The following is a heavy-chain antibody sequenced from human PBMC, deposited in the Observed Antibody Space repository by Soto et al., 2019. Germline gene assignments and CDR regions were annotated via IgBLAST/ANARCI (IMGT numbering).Heavy chain of an antibody. CDR2: ISHSGST. D-gene: IGHD2-2*01. Sequence: QVQLQESGPGLVKPSGTLSLTCAISGGSISSSSWWSWVRQPPGKGLEWIGEISHSGSTNFNPSLNSRVTISVDKSKNQFSLKLSSVTAADTAVYYCARNVGYCISTSCYAYFDSWGQGTLVTVSS. V-gene: IGHV4-4*02. J-gene: IGHJ4*02. CDR1: GGSISSSSW. CDR3: ARNVGYCISTSCYAYFDS.